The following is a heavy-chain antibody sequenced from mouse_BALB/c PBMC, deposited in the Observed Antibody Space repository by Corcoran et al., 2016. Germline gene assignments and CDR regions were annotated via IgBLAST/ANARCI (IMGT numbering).Heavy chain of an antibody. D-gene: IGHD2-10*01. J-gene: IGHJ4*01. CDR2: IYWDDDK. Sequence: QVTLKESGPGILQPSQTLSLTCSFSGFSLSTSGMGVSWIRQPSGKGLEWLAHIYWDDDKRYNPSLKSRLTISKDTSSNQVFLKITSVDTAETATYYCARRASYGNYRAMDYWGQGTSVTVSS. CDR3: ARRASYGNYRAMDY. V-gene: IGHV8-12*01. CDR1: GFSLSTSGMG.